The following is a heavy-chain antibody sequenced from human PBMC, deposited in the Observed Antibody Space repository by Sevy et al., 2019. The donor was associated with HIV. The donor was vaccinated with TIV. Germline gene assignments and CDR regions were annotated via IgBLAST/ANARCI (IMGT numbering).Heavy chain of an antibody. CDR2: INPNSGDT. V-gene: IGHV1-2*02. J-gene: IGHJ4*02. Sequence: ASVKVSCKASGYTFTGQYIHWVRQAPGQGLEWMGWINPNSGDTKYAQEFKGRVTMTRDRSISTAYMELGGLKSDDTAVYYCSRDLRLRGYSYGCFDYWGQGTLVTVSS. CDR1: GYTFTGQY. CDR3: SRDLRLRGYSYGCFDY. D-gene: IGHD5-18*01.